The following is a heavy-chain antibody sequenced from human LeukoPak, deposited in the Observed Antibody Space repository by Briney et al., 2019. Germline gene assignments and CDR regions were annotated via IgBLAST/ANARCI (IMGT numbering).Heavy chain of an antibody. V-gene: IGHV3-66*01. CDR1: GFTVSSNY. Sequence: GGSLRLSCAASGFTVSSNYMSWVRQAPGKGLEWVSVIYSGGSTYYADSVKGRFTISRDNSKNTLYLQMNSLRAEDTAVYYCAGDLNGSYYGRGLYYYYYGMDVWGQGTTVTVSS. CDR2: IYSGGST. J-gene: IGHJ6*02. CDR3: AGDLNGSYYGRGLYYYYYGMDV. D-gene: IGHD1-26*01.